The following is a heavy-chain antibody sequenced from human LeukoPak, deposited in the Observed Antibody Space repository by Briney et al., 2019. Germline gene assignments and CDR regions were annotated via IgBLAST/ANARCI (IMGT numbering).Heavy chain of an antibody. CDR3: AKDFRIGYSAHFDY. CDR2: IYENGGTT. V-gene: IGHV3-23*01. CDR1: GFTFRSHA. J-gene: IGHJ4*02. D-gene: IGHD2-21*01. Sequence: GGSLRLSCVGSGFTFRSHAMSWVRQAPEKGLEFVSGIYENGGTTYYADSVKGRFSISRDNSKNTLYLQMDSLRGEDTAVYYRAKDFRIGYSAHFDYWGQGALVTVSS.